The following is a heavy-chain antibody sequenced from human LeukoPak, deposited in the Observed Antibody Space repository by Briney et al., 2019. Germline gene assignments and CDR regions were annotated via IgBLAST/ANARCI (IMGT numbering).Heavy chain of an antibody. J-gene: IGHJ4*02. D-gene: IGHD6-13*01. CDR2: IWYDGSNK. V-gene: IGHV3-33*01. CDR1: GFTFSSYG. CDR3: ARDISYSSLDY. Sequence: GGSLRLSCAASGFTFSSYGMHWVRQAPGKGLEWVAVIWYDGSNKYYADSVKGRFTISRDNSKNTLYLQMNSLRAEDTAIYYCARDISYSSLDYWGQGTLVTVSS.